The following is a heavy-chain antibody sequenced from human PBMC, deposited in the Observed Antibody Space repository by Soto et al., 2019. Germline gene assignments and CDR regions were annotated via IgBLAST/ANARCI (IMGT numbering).Heavy chain of an antibody. J-gene: IGHJ4*02. D-gene: IGHD5-18*01. CDR1: GFTFSSYA. Sequence: GGSLRLSCAASGFTFSSYAIHWVRQAPGKGLEWVAVISYDGSNKYYADSVKGRFTISRDNSKNTLYLQMNSLRAEDTALYYCARCVYNYDFSGYFDFWGQGTLVTVSS. CDR3: ARCVYNYDFSGYFDF. V-gene: IGHV3-30-3*01. CDR2: ISYDGSNK.